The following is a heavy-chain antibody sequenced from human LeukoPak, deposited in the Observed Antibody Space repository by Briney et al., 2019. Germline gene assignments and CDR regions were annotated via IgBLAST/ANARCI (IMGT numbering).Heavy chain of an antibody. V-gene: IGHV3-48*03. CDR2: ISSSDSTI. Sequence: PGGSLRLSCAASGFTFSSYEMNWVRQAPGKGLEWVSCISSSDSTIYYADSVKGRFTISRDNAKNSLYLQMNSLRAEDTAVYYCAREGRGEWPLGYWGQGTLVTVSS. J-gene: IGHJ4*02. CDR3: AREGRGEWPLGY. CDR1: GFTFSSYE. D-gene: IGHD3-16*01.